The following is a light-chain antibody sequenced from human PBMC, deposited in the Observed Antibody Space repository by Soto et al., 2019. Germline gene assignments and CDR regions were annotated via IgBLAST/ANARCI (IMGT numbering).Light chain of an antibody. V-gene: IGKV3-15*01. CDR1: QSVSSN. Sequence: EIVMTQSPATLSVSPGERATISCRARQSVSSNLAWYQQKPGQAPRILIYGASIRATGIPARFSGSGSGTEFTLTISSQQSEDFAVYYCQHYNNWPPWTFGQGTKVEIK. CDR3: QHYNNWPPWT. J-gene: IGKJ1*01. CDR2: GAS.